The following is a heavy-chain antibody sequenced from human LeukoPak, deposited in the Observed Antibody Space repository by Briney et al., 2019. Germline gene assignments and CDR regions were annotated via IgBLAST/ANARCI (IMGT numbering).Heavy chain of an antibody. D-gene: IGHD3-10*01. J-gene: IGHJ4*02. V-gene: IGHV3-11*05. CDR3: ARGRIGYYGSRSYWDY. CDR2: ISSTSTYT. Sequence: PGGSLRLSCAASGFTFSTYAMSWVRQALGKGLEWLSYISSTSTYTNYADSVKGRFTISRDNAKNSVYLQMNSLRVEDTAVYCCARGRIGYYGSRSYWDYWGQGTLVTVSS. CDR1: GFTFSTYA.